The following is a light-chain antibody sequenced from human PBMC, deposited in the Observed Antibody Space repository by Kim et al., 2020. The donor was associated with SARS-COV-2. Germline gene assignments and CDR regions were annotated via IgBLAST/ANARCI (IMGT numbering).Light chain of an antibody. V-gene: IGKV1-17*03. CDR3: LQYGAYPWT. Sequence: ASVGDRGTITCRESQGFNNYLVWFQQKPGKAPKRLMYEVSTLQSGVPLRFSGSGSGTEFTLTISSLQPEDFAVYYCLQYGAYPWTFGQGTKVDFK. J-gene: IGKJ1*01. CDR2: EVS. CDR1: QGFNNY.